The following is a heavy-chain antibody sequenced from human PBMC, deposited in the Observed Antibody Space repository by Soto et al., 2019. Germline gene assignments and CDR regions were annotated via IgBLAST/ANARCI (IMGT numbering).Heavy chain of an antibody. D-gene: IGHD5-12*01. CDR3: AAAPEIVATIGLFDY. V-gene: IGHV1-58*01. J-gene: IGHJ4*02. CDR2: IVVGSGNT. CDR1: GFTFTSSA. Sequence: ASVKVSCKASGFTFTSSAVQWVRQARGQRLEWIGWIVVGSGNTNYAQKFQERVTITRDMSTSTAYMELSSLRSEDTAVYYCAAAPEIVATIGLFDYWGQGTLVTVSS.